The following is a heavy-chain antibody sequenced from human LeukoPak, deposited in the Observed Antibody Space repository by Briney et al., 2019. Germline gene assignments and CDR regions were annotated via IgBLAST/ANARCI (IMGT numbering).Heavy chain of an antibody. CDR2: ISGSGGST. J-gene: IGHJ4*02. V-gene: IGHV3-23*01. D-gene: IGHD6-19*01. CDR3: ASLSSGWYLFDY. Sequence: PGGSLRLSCAAAGFTFSSYAMSWVRQAPGKGLEWVSAISGSGGSTYYADSVKGRFTISRDNSKNTLYLQMNSLRAEDTAVYYCASLSSGWYLFDYWGQGTLVTVSS. CDR1: GFTFSSYA.